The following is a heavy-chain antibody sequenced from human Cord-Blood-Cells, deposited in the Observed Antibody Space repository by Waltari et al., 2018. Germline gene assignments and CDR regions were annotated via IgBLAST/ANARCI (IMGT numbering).Heavy chain of an antibody. CDR3: AKDFVIAARVFDY. D-gene: IGHD6-6*01. Sequence: EVQLLESGGGLVQPGGSLRLSCAASGFTFSSYALSCVRQAPGKGLEWVSAIGGSGGSTDYTDSVKGRCTISIDNSKSTLYLQMNILRAEDTAVYYCAKDFVIAARVFDYWGQGTLVTVSS. J-gene: IGHJ4*02. CDR2: IGGSGGST. V-gene: IGHV3-23*01. CDR1: GFTFSSYA.